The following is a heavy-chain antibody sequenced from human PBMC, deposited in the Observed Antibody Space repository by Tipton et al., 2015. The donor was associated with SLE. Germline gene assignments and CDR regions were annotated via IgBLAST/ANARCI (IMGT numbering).Heavy chain of an antibody. J-gene: IGHJ4*02. CDR2: IIHSGVT. CDR3: ARVAPTEVFDY. CDR1: GESFNGYF. D-gene: IGHD1-1*01. V-gene: IGHV4-34*12. Sequence: GLVKPSQTLSLTCTVYGESFNGYFWTWIRQPPGKGLEWIAEIIHSGVTNYNPSLRSRVTISVDMSKNQVSLKLSSVTAADTAVYYCARVAPTEVFDYWGQGTLVTVSS.